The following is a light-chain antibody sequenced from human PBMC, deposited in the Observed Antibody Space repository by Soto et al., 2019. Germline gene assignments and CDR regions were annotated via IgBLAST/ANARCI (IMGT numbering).Light chain of an antibody. V-gene: IGKV3-15*01. CDR1: QSVSRS. J-gene: IGKJ3*01. CDR3: QQYNNCPPFT. CDR2: GAS. Sequence: EVVMTQSPATLSVSPGESATLSCRASQSVSRSLAWYQLKPGQPPRLLIYGASARATGIPARFSGSGAGTEFPPTISGLQYEEFSVFYCQQYNNCPPFTFGPGTKVDIK.